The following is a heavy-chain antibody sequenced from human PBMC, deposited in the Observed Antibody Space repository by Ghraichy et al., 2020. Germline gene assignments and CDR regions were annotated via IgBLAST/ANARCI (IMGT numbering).Heavy chain of an antibody. V-gene: IGHV3-23*01. CDR2: ISGNSGFT. Sequence: GGSLRLACAASGFTFTSYAMTWVRRAPGTGLEWISSISGNSGFTKYADSVKGRFTISRDNSMHTLYLQMNSLRAEDTALYYCVKEYTTWGDNWFDSWGQGTLVTVSS. J-gene: IGHJ5*01. CDR1: GFTFTSYA. CDR3: VKEYTTWGDNWFDS. D-gene: IGHD7-27*01.